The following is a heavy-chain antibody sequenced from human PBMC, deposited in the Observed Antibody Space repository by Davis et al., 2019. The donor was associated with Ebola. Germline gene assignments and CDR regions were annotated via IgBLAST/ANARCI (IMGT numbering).Heavy chain of an antibody. D-gene: IGHD5-12*01. CDR1: GYTFTGYY. V-gene: IGHV1-46*03. J-gene: IGHJ3*02. CDR3: TTPGGQDSGYDVFDI. Sequence: AASVTVSCKASGYTFTGYYMHWVRQAPGQGLEWMGMINSNDGRTIYAQKFQGRVTVTRDTSTTTVYQDLSSLRYEDTALYYCTTPGGQDSGYDVFDIWGQGTMVTVSS. CDR2: INSNDGRT.